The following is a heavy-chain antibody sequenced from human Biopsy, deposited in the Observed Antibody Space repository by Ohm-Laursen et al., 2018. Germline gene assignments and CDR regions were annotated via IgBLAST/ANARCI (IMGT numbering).Heavy chain of an antibody. J-gene: IGHJ6*02. Sequence: ASVEVSCKASGYTYPDYYVHWVRQAPGQGLEWMGWIKPNNGDTDYSQRFQGRVTLAWDRSASTGYMEVSSLRSGDTALYYCATRGGDDFWSGHYSEIYYYYTLDVWGQGTTVTVSS. D-gene: IGHD3-3*01. V-gene: IGHV1-2*02. CDR1: GYTYPDYY. CDR2: IKPNNGDT. CDR3: ATRGGDDFWSGHYSEIYYYYTLDV.